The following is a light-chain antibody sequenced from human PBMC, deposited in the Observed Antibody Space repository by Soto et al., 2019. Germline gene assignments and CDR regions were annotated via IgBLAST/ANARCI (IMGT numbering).Light chain of an antibody. Sequence: QSVLTQPRSVSGSPGQSVTISCTGTSSDVGGYNYVSWYQQHPGKAPKLMIYDVSERPSGVPDRFSGSKSGNTASLTVSGLQAEDEADYYCSSYAGSYTFVVFGGGTKLTVL. CDR1: SSDVGGYNY. CDR2: DVS. CDR3: SSYAGSYTFVV. J-gene: IGLJ2*01. V-gene: IGLV2-11*01.